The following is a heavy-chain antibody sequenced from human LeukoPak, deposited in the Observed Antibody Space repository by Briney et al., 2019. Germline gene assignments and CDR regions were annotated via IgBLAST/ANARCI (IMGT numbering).Heavy chain of an antibody. Sequence: PGGSLRLSCAASGFTFSSYWMSWVHQAPGKGLEWVANIKQDGSEKYYVDSVKGRFTISRDNAKNSLYLQMNSLRAEDTAVYYCARIPPHYDSSGYYYPENYYFDYWGQGTLVTVSS. D-gene: IGHD3-22*01. CDR3: ARIPPHYDSSGYYYPENYYFDY. CDR1: GFTFSSYW. J-gene: IGHJ4*02. CDR2: IKQDGSEK. V-gene: IGHV3-7*01.